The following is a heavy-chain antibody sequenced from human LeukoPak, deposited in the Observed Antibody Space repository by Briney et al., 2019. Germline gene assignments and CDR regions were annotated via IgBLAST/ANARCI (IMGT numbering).Heavy chain of an antibody. CDR2: IYYSGST. D-gene: IGHD6-19*01. Sequence: SETLSLTCTVSGGSISSSSYYWGWIRQPPGKGLEWIGSIYYSGSTYYNPSLKSRVTISVDTSKNQFSLKLSSVTAADTAVYYCARFIAVAGPSWFDPWGQGTLVTVPS. CDR3: ARFIAVAGPSWFDP. J-gene: IGHJ5*02. CDR1: GGSISSSSYY. V-gene: IGHV4-39*01.